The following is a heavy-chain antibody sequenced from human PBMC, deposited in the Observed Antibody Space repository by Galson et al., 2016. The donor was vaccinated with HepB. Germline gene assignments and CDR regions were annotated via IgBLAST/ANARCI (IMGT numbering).Heavy chain of an antibody. CDR1: GGTFSNYA. Sequence: SVKVSCKASGGTFSNYAISWVRQAPGQGLEWVGRIIPILDIANYAQRFQGRVTITADKSKSTAYMELSSLRSEDTAVYYCARGLGSGWFGVLNYWGQGTLITVSS. J-gene: IGHJ4*02. D-gene: IGHD6-19*01. V-gene: IGHV1-69*04. CDR2: IIPILDIA. CDR3: ARGLGSGWFGVLNY.